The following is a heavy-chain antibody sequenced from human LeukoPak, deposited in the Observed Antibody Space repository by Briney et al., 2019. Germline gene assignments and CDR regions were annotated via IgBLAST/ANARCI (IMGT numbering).Heavy chain of an antibody. V-gene: IGHV1-18*01. CDR2: ISAYNGNT. CDR1: GYTFTSYG. CDR3: ATGLYCSGGACETNFDY. J-gene: IGHJ4*02. Sequence: ASVKVSCKASGYTFTSYGISWVRQAPGQGLEWMGWISAYNGNTNYAQKLQGRVTMTTDTSTSTAYMELRSLRSEDTAVYYCATGLYCSGGACETNFDYWGQGTLVTVSS. D-gene: IGHD2-8*02.